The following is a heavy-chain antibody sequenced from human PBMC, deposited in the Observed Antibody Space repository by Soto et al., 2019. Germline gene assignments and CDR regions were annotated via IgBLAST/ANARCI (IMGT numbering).Heavy chain of an antibody. CDR3: ARGPRVSSTGTGAH. V-gene: IGHV3-74*01. CDR1: GFTFSAYW. CDR2: ISDDGSTA. J-gene: IGHJ4*02. Sequence: GSLRLSCAVSGFTFSAYWMHWVRQVPGKGLTWISRISDDGSTATYADSVKGRFVISRDNAKNSLYLEMNTLRVDDSGLYYCARGPRVSSTGTGAHWGRGTLVTVSS. D-gene: IGHD1-1*01.